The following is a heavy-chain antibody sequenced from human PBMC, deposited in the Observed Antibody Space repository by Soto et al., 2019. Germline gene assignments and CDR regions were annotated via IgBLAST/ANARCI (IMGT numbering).Heavy chain of an antibody. D-gene: IGHD3-10*01. V-gene: IGHV1-2*04. CDR1: GYTFTGYY. Sequence: AASVKVSCKASGYTFTGYYMHWVRQAPGQGLEWMGWINPNSGGTNYAQKFQGWVTMTRDTSISTAYMELSRLRSDDTAVYYCARKAQMLWFGELLFRNDAFDIWGQGTMVTVS. J-gene: IGHJ3*02. CDR3: ARKAQMLWFGELLFRNDAFDI. CDR2: INPNSGGT.